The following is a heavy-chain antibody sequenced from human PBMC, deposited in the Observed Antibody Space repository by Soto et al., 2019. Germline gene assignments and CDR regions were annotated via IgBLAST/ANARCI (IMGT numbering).Heavy chain of an antibody. D-gene: IGHD3-22*01. CDR2: ISGSGDTT. CDR3: AKDQGPGTSYERSDPYGMDV. Sequence: GGSLRLSCRGSEFTFLNYAMSWVRQAPGKGLEWVSAISGSGDTTYYADSVRGRFTISRDNSKNTLHLQMNSLRGEDTAVYFCAKDQGPGTSYERSDPYGMDVWGQGTTVTVTS. V-gene: IGHV3-23*01. CDR1: EFTFLNYA. J-gene: IGHJ6*02.